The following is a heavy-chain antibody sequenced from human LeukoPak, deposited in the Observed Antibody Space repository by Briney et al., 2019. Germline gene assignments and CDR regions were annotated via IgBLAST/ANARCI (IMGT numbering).Heavy chain of an antibody. CDR1: GFTFSSYA. J-gene: IGHJ6*02. Sequence: GGSLRLSCAASGFTFSSYAMSWVRQAPGKGLEWVSAISGSGASAYYADSVKGRFTISRDNSKNTLYLQMNSLRAEDTAVYYCAKDAGVDIVVAPAHGMDVWGQGTTVTVSS. V-gene: IGHV3-23*01. CDR3: AKDAGVDIVVAPAHGMDV. CDR2: ISGSGASA. D-gene: IGHD2-2*01.